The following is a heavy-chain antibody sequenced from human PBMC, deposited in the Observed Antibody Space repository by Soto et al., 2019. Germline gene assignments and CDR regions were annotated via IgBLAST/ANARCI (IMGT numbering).Heavy chain of an antibody. CDR2: IYYSGST. D-gene: IGHD3-16*02. J-gene: IGHJ4*02. CDR3: ASPRLGEFSPY. V-gene: IGHV4-39*01. Sequence: SETLSLTCTVSGGSISSSSYYWGWIRQPPGKGLEWIGSIYYSGSTFYNPSLKSRVTISVDTSKNQFSLKLSSVTAADTAVYYCASPRLGEFSPYWGQGTLVTVSS. CDR1: GGSISSSSYY.